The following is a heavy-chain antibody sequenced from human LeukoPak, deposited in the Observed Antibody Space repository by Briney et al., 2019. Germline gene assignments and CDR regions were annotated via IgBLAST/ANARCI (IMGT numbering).Heavy chain of an antibody. CDR1: GFTFSNYW. J-gene: IGHJ4*02. V-gene: IGHV3-74*01. Sequence: GGSLRLSCAASGFTFSNYWMHWVRRAPGKGPVWVSRITSDGSSTSYADSVRGRFTISRDNAKNTLYLQMNSLRAEDTAMYYCARDGSLPDYWGQGTLVTVSS. D-gene: IGHD1-26*01. CDR3: ARDGSLPDY. CDR2: ITSDGSST.